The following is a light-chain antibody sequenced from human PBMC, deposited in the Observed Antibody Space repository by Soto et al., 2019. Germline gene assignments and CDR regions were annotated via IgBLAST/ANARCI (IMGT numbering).Light chain of an antibody. CDR2: EVY. CDR3: SSYAGSDIYDV. V-gene: IGLV2-8*01. J-gene: IGLJ1*01. Sequence: QSALTQPPSASGSPGQSVTISCTGTSSDVGDHNFVSWYQQHPGKAPKLMIYEVYKRPSGVPDRFSGSKSGNTASLTVSGLQDEDEADYYCSSYAGSDIYDVFGTGTKLTVL. CDR1: SSDVGDHNF.